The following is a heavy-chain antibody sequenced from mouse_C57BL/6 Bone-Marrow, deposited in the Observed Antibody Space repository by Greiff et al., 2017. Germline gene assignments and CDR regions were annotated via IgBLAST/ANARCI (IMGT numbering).Heavy chain of an antibody. CDR1: GFTFSDYG. Sequence: EVMLVESGGGLVKPGGSLKLSCAASGFTFSDYGMHWVRQAPEKGLEWVAYISSGSSTIYYADTVKGRFTISRDNAKNTLFLHRTSLRSEDTAMYYCARLGLLRFAYWGQGTLVTVSA. CDR3: ARLGLLRFAY. J-gene: IGHJ3*01. CDR2: ISSGSSTI. V-gene: IGHV5-17*01. D-gene: IGHD1-1*01.